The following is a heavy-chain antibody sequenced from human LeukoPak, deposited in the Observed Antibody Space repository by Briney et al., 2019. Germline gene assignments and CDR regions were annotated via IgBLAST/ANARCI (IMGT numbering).Heavy chain of an antibody. CDR3: AREVGTIMVNWFDP. CDR2: IYTSGST. D-gene: IGHD3-3*01. Sequence: SETLSLTCAVYGGSFSGYYWSWIRQPAGKGLEWIGRIYTSGSTNYNPSLKSRVTMSVDTSKNQFSLKLSSVTAADTAVYYCAREVGTIMVNWFDPWGQGTLVTVSS. CDR1: GGSFSGYY. J-gene: IGHJ5*02. V-gene: IGHV4-4*07.